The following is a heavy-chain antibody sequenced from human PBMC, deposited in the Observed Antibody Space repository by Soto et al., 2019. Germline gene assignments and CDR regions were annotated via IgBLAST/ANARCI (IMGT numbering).Heavy chain of an antibody. V-gene: IGHV5-51*03. D-gene: IGHD4-17*01. CDR3: ARLALTGPGASDYID. J-gene: IGHJ4*02. CDR2: IYPADSDT. Sequence: EVQLVQSGAEVRKPAESLKISCKTSGYSFTSYWIAWVRQMPGRGLEWMGAIYPADSDTRYSPSFQGQVTISVDKSINTAYLQWNSLKASDTAIYYCARLALTGPGASDYIDWGQGTLVTVSS. CDR1: GYSFTSYW.